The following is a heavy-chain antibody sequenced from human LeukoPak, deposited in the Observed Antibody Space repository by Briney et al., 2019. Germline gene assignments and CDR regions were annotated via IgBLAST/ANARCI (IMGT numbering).Heavy chain of an antibody. CDR2: IYYTGST. J-gene: IGHJ4*02. CDR3: ARQTGSGLFTLP. D-gene: IGHD3/OR15-3a*01. Sequence: SETLSLTCTVSGVSINSSNSYWGWIRQPPGKGLEWIGSIYYTGSTYYNASLKSRVTISIDTSKNQISLRLTSVTATDTAMYYCARQTGSGLFTLPGGQGTLVTVSS. CDR1: GVSINSSNSY. V-gene: IGHV4-39*01.